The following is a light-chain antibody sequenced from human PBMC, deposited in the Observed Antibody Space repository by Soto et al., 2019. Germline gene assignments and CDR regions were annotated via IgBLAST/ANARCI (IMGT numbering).Light chain of an antibody. J-gene: IGKJ1*01. Sequence: EIVLTQSPGTLSLSPGESATLSCRASQSVRSSYLAWYQQTPGQTPRLLIYAASSRATGIPDRFSGSGSGTDFSLTISRLEAEDFAVYYCQQYGSSPRTFGQRTKVDIK. CDR3: QQYGSSPRT. CDR1: QSVRSSY. CDR2: AAS. V-gene: IGKV3-20*01.